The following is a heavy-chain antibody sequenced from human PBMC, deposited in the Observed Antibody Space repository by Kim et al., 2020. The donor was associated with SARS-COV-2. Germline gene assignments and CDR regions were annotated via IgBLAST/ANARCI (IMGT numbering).Heavy chain of an antibody. D-gene: IGHD6-6*01. CDR1: GGTFSSYA. Sequence: SVKVSCKASGGTFSSYAISWVRQAPGQGLEWMGGIIPIFGTANYAQKFQGRVTITADESTSTAYMELSSLRSEDTAVYYCARGKSRAARPVYFDYWGQGTLVTVSS. CDR2: IIPIFGTA. CDR3: ARGKSRAARPVYFDY. J-gene: IGHJ4*02. V-gene: IGHV1-69*13.